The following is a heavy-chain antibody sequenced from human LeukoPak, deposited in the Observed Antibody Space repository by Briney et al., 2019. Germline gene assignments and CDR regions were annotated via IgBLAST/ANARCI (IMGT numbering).Heavy chain of an antibody. D-gene: IGHD6-13*01. J-gene: IGHJ4*02. V-gene: IGHV2-5*01. CDR2: IYWNDDK. CDR1: GFSLSTSGVG. CDR3: AHAPSEQQPGV. Sequence: SGPTLVKPTQTLTLTCTFSGFSLSTSGVGVGRIRQPPGKALEWLALIYWNDDKRYSPSLKSRLTITKDTSKNQVVLTMTNMDPVDTATYYCAHAPSEQQPGVWGQGTLVTVSS.